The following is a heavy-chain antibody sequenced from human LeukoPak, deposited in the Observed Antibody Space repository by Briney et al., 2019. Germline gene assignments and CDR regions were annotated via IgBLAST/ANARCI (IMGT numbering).Heavy chain of an antibody. CDR2: IRTQGNGGTA. V-gene: IGHV3-15*01. D-gene: IGHD2-21*02. Sequence: GGSLRLSCVASGFTFSNAWMNWVRQAPGKGLEWVGRIRTQGNGGTADCAAPMKGRCTISRDDSKNTLYLQMDSLKIEDTAVYYCTTRVVTTNDYWGQGTLVTVS. CDR1: GFTFSNAW. CDR3: TTRVVTTNDY. J-gene: IGHJ4*02.